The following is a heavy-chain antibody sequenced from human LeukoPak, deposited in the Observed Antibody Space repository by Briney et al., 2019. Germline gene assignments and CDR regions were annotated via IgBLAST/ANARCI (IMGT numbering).Heavy chain of an antibody. D-gene: IGHD6-13*01. CDR1: GYTFTGYY. Sequence: SVKVSCKASGYTFTGYYMHWVRQAPGQGLEWMGGIIPIFGTANYAQKFQGRVTITADKSTSTAYMELSSLRSEDTAVYYCARTRSSSSSWYGQFDYWGQGTLVTVSS. V-gene: IGHV1-69*06. CDR2: IIPIFGTA. CDR3: ARTRSSSSSWYGQFDY. J-gene: IGHJ4*02.